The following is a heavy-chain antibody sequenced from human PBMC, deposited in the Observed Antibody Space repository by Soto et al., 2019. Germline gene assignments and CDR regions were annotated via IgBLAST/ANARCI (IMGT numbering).Heavy chain of an antibody. Sequence: AGGSLRLSCAASGFTFDDYGMSWVRQAPGKGLEWVSGINWNGGSTGYADSVKGRFTISRDNAKNSLYLQMNSLRGEDTAMYHCAKARCSTTNCYVPDYWGQGTLVTVSS. J-gene: IGHJ4*02. D-gene: IGHD2-2*01. CDR1: GFTFDDYG. CDR3: AKARCSTTNCYVPDY. CDR2: INWNGGST. V-gene: IGHV3-20*01.